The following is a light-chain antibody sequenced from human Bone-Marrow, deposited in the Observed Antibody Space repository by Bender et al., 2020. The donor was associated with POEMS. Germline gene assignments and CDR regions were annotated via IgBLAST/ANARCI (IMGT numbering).Light chain of an antibody. J-gene: IGLJ3*02. CDR1: SSNIGAHA. CDR3: AVWDDSLNGWV. CDR2: SSH. V-gene: IGLV1-44*01. Sequence: QSVLTQPPSASGTPGQRVTIPCSGGSSNIGAHAVNWYQHLPGTAPELLIYSSHRRPSEVPDRFPGSRSGTSASLAISGLQSEDEADYYCAVWDDSLNGWVFGGGTKLTVL.